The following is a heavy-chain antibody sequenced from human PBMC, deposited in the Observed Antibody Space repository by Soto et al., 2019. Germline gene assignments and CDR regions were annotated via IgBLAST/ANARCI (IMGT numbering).Heavy chain of an antibody. Sequence: ASVKVSCKASGGTFSSYTISWVRQAPGQGLEWMGRIIPILGIANYAQKFQGRVTITADKSTSTAYMELSSLRSEDTAVYYCARDDYGDYYYYYMDVWGKGTTVTVSS. J-gene: IGHJ6*03. V-gene: IGHV1-69*04. D-gene: IGHD4-17*01. CDR2: IIPILGIA. CDR3: ARDDYGDYYYYYMDV. CDR1: GGTFSSYT.